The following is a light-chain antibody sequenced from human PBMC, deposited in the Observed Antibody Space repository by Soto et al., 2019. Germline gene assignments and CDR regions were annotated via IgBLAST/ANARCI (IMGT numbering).Light chain of an antibody. CDR3: HQRSNWPLT. CDR2: DVS. J-gene: IGKJ4*01. Sequence: EIVLTQSPATLTLSPGERATLSCRASQLVTNYLVWLQQKPGQAPRVLIYDVSSRAAGIPARFSGSGSGTDFTLTISSLEPEDFAVYYCHQRSNWPLTFGGGTKVEIK. V-gene: IGKV3-11*01. CDR1: QLVTNY.